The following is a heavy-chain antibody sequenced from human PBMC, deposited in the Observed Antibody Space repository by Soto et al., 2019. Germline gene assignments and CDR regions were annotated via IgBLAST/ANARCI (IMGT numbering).Heavy chain of an antibody. CDR2: MNPNSGNT. CDR3: ARGSSITIFGVVIPAGEGYYYYGMDV. J-gene: IGHJ6*02. V-gene: IGHV1-8*01. D-gene: IGHD3-3*01. Sequence: ASVKVSCKASGYTFTSYDINWVRQATGQGLEWMGWMNPNSGNTGYAQKFQGRVTMTRNTSISTAYMELSGLRSEDTAVYYCARGSSITIFGVVIPAGEGYYYYGMDVWGQGTTVTVSS. CDR1: GYTFTSYD.